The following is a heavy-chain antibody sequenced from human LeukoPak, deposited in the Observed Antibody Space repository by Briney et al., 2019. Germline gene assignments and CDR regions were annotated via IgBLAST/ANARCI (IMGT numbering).Heavy chain of an antibody. V-gene: IGHV4-34*01. Sequence: SETLSLTCAVYGGSFSGYYWSWIRQPPGKGLEWIGEINHSGSTNYNPSLKSRVTISLDTSKNQFSLKLSSVTAADTAVYHCARRDSGSGKMDVWGQGTTVTVSS. D-gene: IGHD3-10*01. J-gene: IGHJ6*02. CDR1: GGSFSGYY. CDR2: INHSGST. CDR3: ARRDSGSGKMDV.